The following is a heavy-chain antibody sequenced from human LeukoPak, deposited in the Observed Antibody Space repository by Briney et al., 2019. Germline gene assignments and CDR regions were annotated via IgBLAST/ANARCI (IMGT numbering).Heavy chain of an antibody. D-gene: IGHD6-6*01. Sequence: ASVKVFCNASGRTFSIHAISWVRQAPGQGLEGMGGIIPMFGRANYAQKLQGRGTIAPAESTRAAYMELSSLRSEDTAVYYCAREVAPVRSDPWGQGTLVTVSS. CDR1: GRTFSIHA. CDR3: AREVAPVRSDP. CDR2: IIPMFGRA. V-gene: IGHV1-69*13. J-gene: IGHJ5*02.